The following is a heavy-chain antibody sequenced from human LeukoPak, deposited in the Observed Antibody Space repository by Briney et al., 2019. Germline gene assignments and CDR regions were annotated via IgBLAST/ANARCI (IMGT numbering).Heavy chain of an antibody. J-gene: IGHJ4*02. CDR2: IYYSGST. D-gene: IGHD2-2*01. V-gene: IGHV4-39*07. CDR1: GGSISRYY. CDR3: ARAGCSSTSCYKGFDY. Sequence: SETLSLTCTVSGGSISRYYWSWIRQPPGKGLEWIGSIYYSGSTYYNPSLKSRVTISVDTSKNQFSLKLSSVTAADTAVYYCARAGCSSTSCYKGFDYWGQGTLVTVSS.